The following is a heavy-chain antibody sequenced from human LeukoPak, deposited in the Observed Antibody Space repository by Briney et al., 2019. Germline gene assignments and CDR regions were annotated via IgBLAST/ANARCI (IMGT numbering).Heavy chain of an antibody. CDR2: ISGYSGST. Sequence: GASVKVSCKTSGYTFATYSINWVRQAPGQGLEWMGWISGYSGSTNYAQKLQGRVTMTTDTSTTTAYMELRSLKSDDTAAYYCARGHSSGRDYYFDTWGQGTLVTVSS. CDR1: GYTFATYS. V-gene: IGHV1-18*01. D-gene: IGHD6-19*01. J-gene: IGHJ4*02. CDR3: ARGHSSGRDYYFDT.